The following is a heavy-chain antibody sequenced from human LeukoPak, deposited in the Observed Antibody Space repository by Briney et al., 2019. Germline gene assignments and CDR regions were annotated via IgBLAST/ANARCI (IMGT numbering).Heavy chain of an antibody. D-gene: IGHD3-10*01. CDR3: ARYVTYGSGKYYFDY. Sequence: SETLSHTCTVSGGSISSYYWSWIRQPPGKGLEWIGYIYYSGSTNYNPSLKSRVTISVDTSKNQFSLKLSSVTAADTAVYFCARYVTYGSGKYYFDYWGQGSLVTVSS. J-gene: IGHJ4*02. CDR1: GGSISSYY. V-gene: IGHV4-59*08. CDR2: IYYSGST.